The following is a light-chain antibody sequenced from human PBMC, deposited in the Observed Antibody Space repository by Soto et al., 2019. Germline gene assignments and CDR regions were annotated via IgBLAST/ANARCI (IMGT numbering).Light chain of an antibody. CDR1: QSISSW. Sequence: DIQMTQSPSTLSASVGDKVTITFRASQSISSWLAWYQQKPGKAPKLLTYDASSLESGVPSRFSGSGSGTEFTLTISSLQPDDFATYYCQQYNSYPTFGQGTRLEIK. CDR2: DAS. CDR3: QQYNSYPT. V-gene: IGKV1-5*01. J-gene: IGKJ5*01.